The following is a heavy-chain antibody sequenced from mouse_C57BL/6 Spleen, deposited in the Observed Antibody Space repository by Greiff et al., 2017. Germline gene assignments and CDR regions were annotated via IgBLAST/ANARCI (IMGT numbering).Heavy chain of an antibody. CDR3: ARNPYYYGSSYEDFDV. CDR1: GYTFTSYW. D-gene: IGHD1-1*01. J-gene: IGHJ1*03. V-gene: IGHV1-64*01. CDR2: IHPNSGST. Sequence: QVQLQQPGAELVKPGASVKLSCKASGYTFTSYWMHWVKQRPGQGLEWIGMIHPNSGSTNYNEKFKSKATLTVDKSSSTAYMQLSSLTSEDSAVYYCARNPYYYGSSYEDFDVWGTGTTVTVAS.